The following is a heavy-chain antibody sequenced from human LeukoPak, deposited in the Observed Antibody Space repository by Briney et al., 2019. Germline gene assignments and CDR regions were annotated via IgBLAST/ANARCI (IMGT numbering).Heavy chain of an antibody. V-gene: IGHV4-59*08. J-gene: IGHJ4*01. CDR1: GSSINNNF. Sequence: SETLSLTCTVSGSSINNNFWTWIRQPPGKGLEWIGYIYSSGSANYNPSIKSRVIISGDTSKNQISLKLTSVTAADTAVYFCARRRDYYDTWGRGTLVTVSS. CDR2: IYSSGSA. CDR3: ARRRDYYDT. D-gene: IGHD3-22*01.